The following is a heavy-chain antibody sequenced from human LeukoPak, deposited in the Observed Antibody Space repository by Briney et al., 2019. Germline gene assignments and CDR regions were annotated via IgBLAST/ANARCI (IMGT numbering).Heavy chain of an antibody. CDR2: ISGPGGST. CDR3: AKDTTRYYFDY. J-gene: IGHJ4*02. Sequence: GGSLRLSCAASGFTFISYAMSWVRHAPGKGLEWVSGISGPGGSTYYADSAKGRFTISRDNSKNTLYLQMNSLRAEDTAVYYCAKDTTRYYFDYWGQGTLVTVSS. V-gene: IGHV3-23*01. D-gene: IGHD1-26*01. CDR1: GFTFISYA.